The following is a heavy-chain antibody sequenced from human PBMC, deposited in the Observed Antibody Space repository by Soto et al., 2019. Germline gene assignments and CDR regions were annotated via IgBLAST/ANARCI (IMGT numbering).Heavy chain of an antibody. Sequence: QVQLVQSGADVKKPGSSVKVSCKASGGAFSSYAIIWVRQAPGQGLEWMGGIIPIFGTANYAQKFQGRVTITADEXTXXAYMELSSLRSEDTAVYYCAGALVEMATISPNFDYWGQGTLVTVSS. V-gene: IGHV1-69*12. CDR3: AGALVEMATISPNFDY. CDR2: IIPIFGTA. J-gene: IGHJ4*02. D-gene: IGHD5-12*01. CDR1: GGAFSSYA.